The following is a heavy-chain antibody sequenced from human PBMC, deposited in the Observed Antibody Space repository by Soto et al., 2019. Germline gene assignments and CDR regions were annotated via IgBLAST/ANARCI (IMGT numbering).Heavy chain of an antibody. CDR2: FYRDGGT. Sequence: EVQLVQSGGGLVQPGGSLRLSCAASGFSVSSNYMSWVRQAPGKGLEWVSVFYRDGGTCHVDSVKCRFTLSRDNSNTTVFLEINSLRAEDTAVYFCARVTQLWSPIEDWGQGTLVTVSS. J-gene: IGHJ4*02. CDR3: ARVTQLWSPIED. V-gene: IGHV3-66*01. D-gene: IGHD5-18*01. CDR1: GFSVSSNY.